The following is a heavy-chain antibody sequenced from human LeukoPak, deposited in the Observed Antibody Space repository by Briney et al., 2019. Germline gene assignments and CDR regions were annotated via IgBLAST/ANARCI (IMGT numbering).Heavy chain of an antibody. CDR3: ARDPRGGELGTPTLVDY. CDR2: FAPEHDKI. Sequence: ASVKVSCKVSGYPLTEFVIHWLRQAPGQGPEWLEGFAPEHDKIIYAQNFQGRVTMTEDTSTDTAYVELRSLKSEDTAVYYCARDPRGGELGTPTLVDYWGQGTLVTVSS. D-gene: IGHD7-27*01. J-gene: IGHJ4*02. CDR1: GYPLTEFV. V-gene: IGHV1-24*01.